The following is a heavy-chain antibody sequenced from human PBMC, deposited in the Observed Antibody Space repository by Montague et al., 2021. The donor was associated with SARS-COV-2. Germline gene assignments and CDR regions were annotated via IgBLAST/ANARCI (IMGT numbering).Heavy chain of an antibody. Sequence: SETRSLTCSVSGGSINNYYWGWVRQSPGKGLEWIGYIYYSGSVTTGYNPSLKSRVSISVDTSENQFSLKLTSVTAADTAVYYCARRGGGEVFARFMYWYFDVWSRGSLVTVSS. D-gene: IGHD2-21*01. CDR1: GGSINNYY. J-gene: IGHJ2*01. V-gene: IGHV4-59*13. CDR2: IYYSGSVTT. CDR3: ARRGGGEVFARFMYWYFDV.